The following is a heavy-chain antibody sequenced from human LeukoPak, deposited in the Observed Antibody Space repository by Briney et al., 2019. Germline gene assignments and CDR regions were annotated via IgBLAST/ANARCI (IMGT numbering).Heavy chain of an antibody. CDR1: GYTFTNYG. J-gene: IGHJ4*02. CDR2: ISAYNGNT. CDR3: ARALPTMVRGVIPPYYFDY. V-gene: IGHV1-18*01. D-gene: IGHD3-10*01. Sequence: ASVKASCKASGYTFTNYGISWVRQAPGQGLEWMGWISAYNGNTNYAQKFQGRVTMTRDTSISTAYMELSRLRSDDTAVYYCARALPTMVRGVIPPYYFDYWGQGTLVTVSS.